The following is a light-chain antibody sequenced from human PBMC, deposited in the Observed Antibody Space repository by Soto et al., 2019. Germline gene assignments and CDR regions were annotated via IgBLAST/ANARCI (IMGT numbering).Light chain of an antibody. CDR1: QSVSSSY. CDR2: GAS. J-gene: IGKJ1*01. Sequence: EIVLTQSPGTLSLSPGERATRSCRASQSVSSSYLAWYQQKPGQAPRLLIYGASSRAAGIPDRFSGSGSGTDFTLTISRLEPEDFAVYYCQQYGGSRTRTFGQGTKVEIK. V-gene: IGKV3-20*01. CDR3: QQYGGSRTRT.